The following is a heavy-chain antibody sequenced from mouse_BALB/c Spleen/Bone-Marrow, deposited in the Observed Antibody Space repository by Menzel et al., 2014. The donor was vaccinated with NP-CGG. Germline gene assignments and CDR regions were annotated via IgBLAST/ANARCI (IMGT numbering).Heavy chain of an antibody. J-gene: IGHJ2*01. CDR3: TRGGNWDDFDY. V-gene: IGHV5-17*02. CDR1: GFTFSSFG. D-gene: IGHD4-1*01. CDR2: ISSVSSTI. Sequence: EVMLVESGGGLVQPGGSRKLSCAASGFTFSSFGMHWVRQAPEKGLEWVAYISSVSSTIYYADTVKGRFTISRDNPKNTLFLQMTSLRSEVTAMYYCTRGGNWDDFDYWGQGTTLTVSS.